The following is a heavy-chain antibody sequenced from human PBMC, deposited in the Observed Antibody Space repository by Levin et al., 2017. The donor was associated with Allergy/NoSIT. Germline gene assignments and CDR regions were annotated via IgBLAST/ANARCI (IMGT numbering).Heavy chain of an antibody. Sequence: GGSLRLSCAASGFTFSSYAMHWVRQAPGKGLEWVAVISYDGSNKYYADSVKGRFTISRDNSKNTLYLQMNSLRAEDTAVYYCARDGFNPDTAMVKGYCSGGSCYSVLPYFDYWGQGTLVTVSS. CDR2: ISYDGSNK. CDR1: GFTFSSYA. V-gene: IGHV3-30-3*01. D-gene: IGHD2-15*01. J-gene: IGHJ4*02. CDR3: ARDGFNPDTAMVKGYCSGGSCYSVLPYFDY.